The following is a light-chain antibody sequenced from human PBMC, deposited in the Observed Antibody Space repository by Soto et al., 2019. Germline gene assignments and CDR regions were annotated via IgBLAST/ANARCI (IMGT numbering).Light chain of an antibody. J-gene: IGKJ4*01. Sequence: DIQMTQSPSSLSASVGDRVTITCRASQSISTYLNWYQQKPGKAPELMIFAASCLQSGVPSRFSGSGSETDFTLTIITLQPEDFATYYCQQSYSTPPTFGGGTKVEIK. V-gene: IGKV1-39*01. CDR1: QSISTY. CDR2: AAS. CDR3: QQSYSTPPT.